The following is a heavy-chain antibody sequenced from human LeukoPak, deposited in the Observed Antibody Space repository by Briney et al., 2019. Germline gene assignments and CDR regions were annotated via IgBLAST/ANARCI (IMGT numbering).Heavy chain of an antibody. D-gene: IGHD3-16*02. CDR2: ISSSSSYI. V-gene: IGHV3-21*01. J-gene: IGHJ4*02. Sequence: GGSLRLSCAASGFTFSSYSMNWVRQAPGKGLEWVSSISSSSSYIYYADSVKGRFTISRDNAKNSPYLQMNSLRAEDTAVYYCASSKDYDYVWGSYRYWSPLFDYWGQGTLVTVSS. CDR1: GFTFSSYS. CDR3: ASSKDYDYVWGSYRYWSPLFDY.